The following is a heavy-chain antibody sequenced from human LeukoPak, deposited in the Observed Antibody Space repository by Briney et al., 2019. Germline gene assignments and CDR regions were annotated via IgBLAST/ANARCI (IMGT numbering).Heavy chain of an antibody. D-gene: IGHD3-22*01. Sequence: ASVKVSCKASGYTFTSYYIHWVRQAPGQGLEWMGIINPRGGITSYAQKFQGRVTMTRDTSTSTVYMDLGSLRSEDTAVYYCAREGYYDSSGSNREGFDYWGQGTLVTVSS. V-gene: IGHV1-46*01. CDR3: AREGYYDSSGSNREGFDY. CDR1: GYTFTSYY. CDR2: INPRGGIT. J-gene: IGHJ4*02.